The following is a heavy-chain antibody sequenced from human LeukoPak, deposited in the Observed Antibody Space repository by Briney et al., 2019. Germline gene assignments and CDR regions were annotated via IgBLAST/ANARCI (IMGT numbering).Heavy chain of an antibody. V-gene: IGHV4-39*01. Sequence: PSETLSLTCTVSGGSISTSNYYWGWIRQPPGKGLEWIGNIFYSGSTYYNPSLKSRVTISVDTSKNQFSLKLSSVTAADTAVYYCASVTRARPRTYYYDSSGYLGYWGQGTLVTVSS. J-gene: IGHJ4*02. CDR2: IFYSGST. CDR3: ASVTRARPRTYYYDSSGYLGY. D-gene: IGHD3-22*01. CDR1: GGSISTSNYY.